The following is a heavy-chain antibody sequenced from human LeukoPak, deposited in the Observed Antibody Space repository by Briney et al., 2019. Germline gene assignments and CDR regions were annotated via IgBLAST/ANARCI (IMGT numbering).Heavy chain of an antibody. D-gene: IGHD6-6*01. CDR3: ARRIAARLRGYWFDP. CDR1: GGFISSGGYY. CDR2: IYYSGST. V-gene: IGHV4-31*03. Sequence: SQTLSLTCTVSGGFISSGGYYWSWIRQHPGKGLEWIGYIYYSGSTYYNPSLKSRVTISVDTSKNQFSLKLGSVTAADTAVYYCARRIAARLRGYWFDPWGQGTLVTVSS. J-gene: IGHJ5*02.